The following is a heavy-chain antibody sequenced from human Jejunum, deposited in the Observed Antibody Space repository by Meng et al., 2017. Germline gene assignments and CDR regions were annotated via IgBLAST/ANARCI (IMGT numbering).Heavy chain of an antibody. V-gene: IGHV4-61*01. CDR2: VYDSGST. Sequence: QVPVEESRPVLGLPSATLSLTCAVSGGSASGRSYYWTWIRQPPGKGLEWIGYVYDSGSTKYNPSLSSRVSISSDTSKNQFSLELTSVTAADTAVYYCATDVYGDGLAYLDHWGQGSLVTVSS. J-gene: IGHJ4*02. CDR3: ATDVYGDGLAYLDH. CDR1: GGSASGRSYY. D-gene: IGHD4-17*01.